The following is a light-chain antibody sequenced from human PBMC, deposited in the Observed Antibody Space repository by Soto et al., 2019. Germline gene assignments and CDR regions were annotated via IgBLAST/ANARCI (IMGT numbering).Light chain of an antibody. CDR1: NSNIGDNH. V-gene: IGLV1-51*02. Sequence: QSVLTQAPSVSAAPGQKATISCSGSNSNIGDNHVSWYQKVPGAAPKVLIFENNKRPSGIPDRFSGSKSGTSATLAITGLQTGDEADYYCGSWDSSLSAVVFGGGTKLTVL. CDR2: ENN. CDR3: GSWDSSLSAVV. J-gene: IGLJ2*01.